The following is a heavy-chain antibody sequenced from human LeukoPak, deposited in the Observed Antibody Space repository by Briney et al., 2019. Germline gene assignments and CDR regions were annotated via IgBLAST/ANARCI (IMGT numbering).Heavy chain of an antibody. D-gene: IGHD5-18*01. CDR3: ARDTGSYGYWPLY. CDR1: GLTFSSYS. V-gene: IGHV3-48*01. Sequence: GGSLRLSCAASGLTFSSYSMNWVRQAPGKGLEWVSYISSSSSTIYYADSVRGRFTISRDNAKNSLYLQMNSLRAEDTAVYYCARDTGSYGYWPLYWGQGTLVTVSS. J-gene: IGHJ4*02. CDR2: ISSSSSTI.